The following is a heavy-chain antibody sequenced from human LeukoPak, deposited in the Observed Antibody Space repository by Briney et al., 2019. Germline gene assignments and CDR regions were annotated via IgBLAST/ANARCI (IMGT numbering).Heavy chain of an antibody. CDR2: IYTSGST. Sequence: SETLSLTCTVSGGSISSYYWSWIRQPAGKGLEWIGRIYTSGSTNYNPSLKSRVTMSVDTSKNQFSLKLSSVTAADTAVYYCARGPYYVFGSGTPAWYSDLWGRATLVTVS. CDR3: ARGPYYVFGSGTPAWYSDL. J-gene: IGHJ2*01. CDR1: GGSISSYY. V-gene: IGHV4-4*07. D-gene: IGHD3-3*01.